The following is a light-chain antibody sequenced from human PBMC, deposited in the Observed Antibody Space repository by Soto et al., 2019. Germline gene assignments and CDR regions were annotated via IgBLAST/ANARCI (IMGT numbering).Light chain of an antibody. J-gene: IGKJ1*01. Sequence: DIQRTQSPSSLSASVGDRVTITCRASQSISSYLNWYQQKPGKAPNLLIYAASSLQSGVPSRFSGSGSGTDFTLAIRSLKPEDFATDYCQQSYSLRTFGQGTKVDIK. V-gene: IGKV1-39*01. CDR3: QQSYSLRT. CDR2: AAS. CDR1: QSISSY.